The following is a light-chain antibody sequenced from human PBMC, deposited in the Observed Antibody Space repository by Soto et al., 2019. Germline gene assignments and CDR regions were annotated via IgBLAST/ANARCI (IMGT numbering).Light chain of an antibody. CDR2: GAS. Sequence: EVVLTQSPGTLSLSPGERATLSCRASQSIKNNFLAWYQQKPGQAPRLLIFGASSRSSGIPYRFSGSGSGTDFSLTISRLEPEDFAVYYCQQHGSSPITFGQGTRLEIK. CDR3: QQHGSSPIT. CDR1: QSIKNNF. J-gene: IGKJ5*01. V-gene: IGKV3-20*01.